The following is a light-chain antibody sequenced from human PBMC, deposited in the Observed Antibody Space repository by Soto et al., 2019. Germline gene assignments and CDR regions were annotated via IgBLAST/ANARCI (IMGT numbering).Light chain of an antibody. J-gene: IGKJ5*01. Sequence: DIQMTHSPSSLSVSVGDRVTITFQASQDIGKNLNWYQQKPGKAPKLLIYDASNLETGVPSRFSGSGSGTDFTFTISRLQPEDIATYYCQHYDNLPSVTFGQGTRLEIK. CDR1: QDIGKN. CDR2: DAS. CDR3: QHYDNLPSVT. V-gene: IGKV1-33*01.